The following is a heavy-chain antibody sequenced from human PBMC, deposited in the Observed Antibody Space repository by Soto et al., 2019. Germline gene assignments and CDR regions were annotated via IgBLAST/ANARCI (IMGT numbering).Heavy chain of an antibody. Sequence: PGGSLRLSCAASGFTFSSYGMHWVRQAPGKGLEWVTVISYDGSNKYYADSVKGRFTISRDNSKNTLYLQMNSLRAEDTAVYYCAKDSGYSYGYNGMDVWGQGTTVTVSS. J-gene: IGHJ6*02. V-gene: IGHV3-30*18. D-gene: IGHD5-18*01. CDR1: GFTFSSYG. CDR2: ISYDGSNK. CDR3: AKDSGYSYGYNGMDV.